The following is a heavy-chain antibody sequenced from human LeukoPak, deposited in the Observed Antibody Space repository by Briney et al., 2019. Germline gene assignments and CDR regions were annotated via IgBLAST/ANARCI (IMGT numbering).Heavy chain of an antibody. CDR2: IKRDGSET. D-gene: IGHD3-22*01. CDR3: ARIDLVITSGAFDI. CDR1: GFTFSSYW. J-gene: IGHJ3*02. V-gene: IGHV3-7*05. Sequence: GGSLRLSCAVSGFTFSSYWMSWVRQAPGKGLEWVAHIKRDGSETYYVDSVKGRFTISRDNAKNSLYLHLNSLRAEDPAVYYCARIDLVITSGAFDIWGQGTMVSVS.